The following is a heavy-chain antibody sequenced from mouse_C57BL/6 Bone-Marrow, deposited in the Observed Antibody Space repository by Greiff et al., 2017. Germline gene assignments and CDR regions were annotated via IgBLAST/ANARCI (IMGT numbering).Heavy chain of an antibody. CDR2: IDPSDSYT. CDR3: ARTPSYYYGSSYPDY. CDR1: GYTFTSYW. J-gene: IGHJ2*01. V-gene: IGHV1-50*01. D-gene: IGHD1-1*01. Sequence: QVQLQQPGAELVKPGASVKLSCKASGYTFTSYWMQWVKQRPGQGLEWIGEIDPSDSYTNYNQKFKGKATLTVDTSSSTAYMQLSSLTSEDSAVYDCARTPSYYYGSSYPDYWGQGTTLTVSS.